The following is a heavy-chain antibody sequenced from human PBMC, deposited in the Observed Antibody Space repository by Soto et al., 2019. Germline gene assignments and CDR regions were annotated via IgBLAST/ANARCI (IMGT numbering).Heavy chain of an antibody. CDR3: ARDTDGLHY. V-gene: IGHV3-74*01. J-gene: IGHJ4*02. CDR1: GLIFSNYK. CDR2: ISTDGRVT. Sequence: EVQLVESGGGLVQPGGSLRLSCAASGLIFSNYKMHWVRQAPGKGLVWVSRISTDGRVTDYADSVKGRFTVSRDNAKNTLYLQMNSLRAEDTAVYYCARDTDGLHYWGQGTLVTVSS.